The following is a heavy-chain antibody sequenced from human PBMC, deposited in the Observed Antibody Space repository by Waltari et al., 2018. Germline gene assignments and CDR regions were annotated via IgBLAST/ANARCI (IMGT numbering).Heavy chain of an antibody. CDR3: ATSGWYCFDY. D-gene: IGHD6-19*01. Sequence: EVPLVESGGGLVQPGGSLRLSCAASGFTLSSLWMNWVRQTPGKGLEWVAGIKQDGSEKYYADSVKGRFTISRDNAKNSLYLQMNSLRAEDTAVYYCATSGWYCFDYWGQGTLVTVSS. J-gene: IGHJ4*02. V-gene: IGHV3-7*01. CDR2: IKQDGSEK. CDR1: GFTLSSLW.